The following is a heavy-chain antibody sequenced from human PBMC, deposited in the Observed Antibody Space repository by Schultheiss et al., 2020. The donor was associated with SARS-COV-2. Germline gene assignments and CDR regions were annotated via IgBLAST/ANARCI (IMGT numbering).Heavy chain of an antibody. CDR1: GFTFSSYA. Sequence: GGSLRLSCSASGFTFSSYAMHWVRQAPGKGLEYVSAISSNGGSTYYADSVKGRFTISRDNSKNTLYLQMNSLRAEDTAVYYCAKGHTSTWYNHWGQGTLVTVSS. D-gene: IGHD2-2*01. CDR3: AKGHTSTWYNH. J-gene: IGHJ5*02. CDR2: ISSNGGST. V-gene: IGHV3-64*04.